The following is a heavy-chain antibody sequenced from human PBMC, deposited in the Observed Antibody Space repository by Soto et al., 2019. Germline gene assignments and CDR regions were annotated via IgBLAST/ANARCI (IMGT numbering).Heavy chain of an antibody. CDR1: EFTVTNNE. CDR3: ALRRVAYADF. CDR2: LYSGGNT. D-gene: IGHD2-2*01. J-gene: IGHJ4*02. Sequence: GGSLRLSCAASEFTVTNNEMSWVRQAPGKGLEWVSILYSGGNTYYADSVEGRFTISRDGSKNTLYLHMNGLRAEDTAVYYCALRRVAYADFWGQGTRVTV. V-gene: IGHV3-53*01.